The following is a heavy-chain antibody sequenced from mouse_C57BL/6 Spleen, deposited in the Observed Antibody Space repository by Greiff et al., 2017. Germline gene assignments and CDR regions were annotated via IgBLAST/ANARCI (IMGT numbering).Heavy chain of an antibody. CDR1: GYTFTSYW. Sequence: VQLQQPGAELVKPGASVKLSCKASGYTFTSYWMHWVKQRPGQGLEWIGMIHPNSGSTNYNEKFKSKATLTVDKSSSTAYMQLSSLTSEDSAVYYCASTMVTTEGYFDDWGQGTTLTVSS. D-gene: IGHD2-2*01. CDR3: ASTMVTTEGYFDD. J-gene: IGHJ2*01. V-gene: IGHV1-64*01. CDR2: IHPNSGST.